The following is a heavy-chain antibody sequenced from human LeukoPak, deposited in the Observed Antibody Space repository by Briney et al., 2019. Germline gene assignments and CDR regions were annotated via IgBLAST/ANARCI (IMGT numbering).Heavy chain of an antibody. CDR1: GFTFSSYG. D-gene: IGHD1-1*01. J-gene: IGHJ3*02. Sequence: GGSLRLSCAASGFTFSSYGMHWVRQAPGKGLEWVAVIWYDGSNKYYADSVKGRFTFSRDNAKNSLYLQMSSLRAEDTAVYYCARDHNSAFDIWGQGTVVTVSP. CDR3: ARDHNSAFDI. V-gene: IGHV3-33*01. CDR2: IWYDGSNK.